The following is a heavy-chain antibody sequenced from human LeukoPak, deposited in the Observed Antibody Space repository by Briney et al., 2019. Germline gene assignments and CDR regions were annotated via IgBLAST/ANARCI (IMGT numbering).Heavy chain of an antibody. CDR2: INHSGST. V-gene: IGHV4-34*01. J-gene: IGHJ3*02. CDR1: GGSFSGYY. Sequence: SETLSLTCAVYGGSFSGYYWSWIRQPPGKGLEWIGEINHSGSTNYNPSLKSRVTISVDTSKNQFSLKLSSVTAADTAVYYCASKLFEYSSSEGAFDIWGQGTMVTVSS. CDR3: ASKLFEYSSSEGAFDI. D-gene: IGHD6-6*01.